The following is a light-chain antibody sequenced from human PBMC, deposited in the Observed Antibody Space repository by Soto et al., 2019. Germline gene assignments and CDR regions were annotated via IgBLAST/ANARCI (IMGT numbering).Light chain of an antibody. CDR2: SAS. J-gene: IGKJ1*01. V-gene: IGKV1-39*01. CDR3: QQYYSYPRT. Sequence: DIQMTQSPSSLSASVGDSVTISCRASQSISRYLNWYQQKPGKAPKLLIFSASGLQSGVPSRFSGSGSGTDFTLTISCLQSEDFATYYCQQYYSYPRTFGQGTKVDNK. CDR1: QSISRY.